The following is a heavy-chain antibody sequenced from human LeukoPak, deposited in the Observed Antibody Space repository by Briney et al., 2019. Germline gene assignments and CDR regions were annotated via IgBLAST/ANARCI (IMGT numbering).Heavy chain of an antibody. V-gene: IGHV1-18*01. CDR2: ISAYNGNT. Sequence: GASVKVSCKASGGTLSSYAISWVRQAPGQGLEWMGWISAYNGNTNYAQKLQGRVTMTTDTSTSTAYMELRSLRSDDTAVYYCARDLYNGGISPGETDYWGQGTLVTVSS. J-gene: IGHJ4*02. CDR1: GGTLSSYA. D-gene: IGHD1-14*01. CDR3: ARDLYNGGISPGETDY.